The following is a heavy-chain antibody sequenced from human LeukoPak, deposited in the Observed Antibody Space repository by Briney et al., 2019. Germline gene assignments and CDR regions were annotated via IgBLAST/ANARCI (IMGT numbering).Heavy chain of an antibody. Sequence: GRSLRLSCAASGFTFSSHGMHWVRQAPGKGLEWVAVIWYDGSNKYYADSVKGRFTISRDNSKNTLYLQMNSLRAEDTAVYYCARDTRRYYYDSSGYYHPEYYYYGMDVWGQGTTVTVSS. J-gene: IGHJ6*02. V-gene: IGHV3-33*01. CDR3: ARDTRRYYYDSSGYYHPEYYYYGMDV. CDR1: GFTFSSHG. D-gene: IGHD3-22*01. CDR2: IWYDGSNK.